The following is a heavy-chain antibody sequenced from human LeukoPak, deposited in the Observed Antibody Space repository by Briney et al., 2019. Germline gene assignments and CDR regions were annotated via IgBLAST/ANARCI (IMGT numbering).Heavy chain of an antibody. Sequence: PSETLSLTCAVSGYSISSGYYWGWIRQPPGKGLEWIGSIYHSGSTYYNPSLKSRVTISVDTSKNQFSLKLSSVTAADTAVYYCARAVLLWSGEPPGWFDPWGQGTLVTVSS. CDR3: ARAVLLWSGEPPGWFDP. J-gene: IGHJ5*02. D-gene: IGHD3-10*01. V-gene: IGHV4-38-2*01. CDR2: IYHSGST. CDR1: GYSISSGYY.